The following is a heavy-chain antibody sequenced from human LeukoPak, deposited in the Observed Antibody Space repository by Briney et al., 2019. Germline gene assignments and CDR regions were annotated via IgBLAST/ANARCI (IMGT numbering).Heavy chain of an antibody. J-gene: IGHJ6*02. Sequence: ASVKVSCKASGYTFTGYYMHWVRQAPGQGLEWMGWINPNSGGTNYAQKSQGRVTMTRDTSISTAYMELSRLRSDDTAVYYCAREWISCSGGSCYYYYGMDVWGQGTTVTVSS. D-gene: IGHD2-15*01. V-gene: IGHV1-2*02. CDR1: GYTFTGYY. CDR3: AREWISCSGGSCYYYYGMDV. CDR2: INPNSGGT.